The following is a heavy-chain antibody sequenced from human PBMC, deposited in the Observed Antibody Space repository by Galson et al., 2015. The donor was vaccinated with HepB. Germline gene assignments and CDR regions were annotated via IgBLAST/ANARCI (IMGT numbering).Heavy chain of an antibody. CDR1: GYTFTSYA. D-gene: IGHD3-9*01. Sequence: SVKVSCKASGYTFTSYAMNWVRQAPGQGLEWMGWINTNTGNPTYAQGFTGRFVFSLDTSVSTAYLQISSLKAEDTAVYYCARGDDILTGYYRVDAFDIWGQGTMVTVSS. J-gene: IGHJ3*02. CDR2: INTNTGNP. CDR3: ARGDDILTGYYRVDAFDI. V-gene: IGHV7-4-1*02.